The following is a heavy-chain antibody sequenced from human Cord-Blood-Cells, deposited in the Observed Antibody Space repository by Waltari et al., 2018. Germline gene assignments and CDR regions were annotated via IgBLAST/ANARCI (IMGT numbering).Heavy chain of an antibody. Sequence: EVQLVQSGAEVKKPGESLKISCKGSGYSFTSYWIGWVRQMPGKGLEWMGIIYPGDSDTRYSPSFQGQVTISVDKSISTAYLQWSSLKASDTAMYYCARLRGDSSSWPEKRYFDYWGQGTLVTVSS. V-gene: IGHV5-51*01. CDR3: ARLRGDSSSWPEKRYFDY. J-gene: IGHJ4*02. CDR1: GYSFTSYW. CDR2: IYPGDSDT. D-gene: IGHD6-13*01.